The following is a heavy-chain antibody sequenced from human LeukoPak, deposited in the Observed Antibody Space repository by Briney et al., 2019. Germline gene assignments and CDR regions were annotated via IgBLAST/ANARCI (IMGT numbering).Heavy chain of an antibody. CDR1: GFTFSRYA. V-gene: IGHV3-21*01. Sequence: GGSLRLSCAASGFTFSRYAMNWVRQVPGKGLEWVSYISTGGDNKFYSGSLKGRFTVSRDNAKSSLFLQMGSLRAEDTAVYYCARSFCTSASCSKGYYYYVLDVWGQGTTVTVSS. J-gene: IGHJ6*02. D-gene: IGHD2-2*01. CDR2: ISTGGDNK. CDR3: ARSFCTSASCSKGYYYYVLDV.